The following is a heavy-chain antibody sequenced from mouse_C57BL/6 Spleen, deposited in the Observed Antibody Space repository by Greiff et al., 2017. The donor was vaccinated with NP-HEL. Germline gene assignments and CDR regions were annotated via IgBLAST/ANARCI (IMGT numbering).Heavy chain of an antibody. D-gene: IGHD4-1*01. CDR2: IDPSDSYT. Sequence: QVQLQQPGAELVRPGTSVKLSCTASGYTFTSYWMHWVKQRPGQGLEWIGVIDPSDSYTNYNQKFKGQATLTVDTSSSTAYMQLSSLTSEDSAVYYFARLGRGFAYWSQGTLVPVPA. V-gene: IGHV1-59*01. J-gene: IGHJ3*01. CDR3: ARLGRGFAY. CDR1: GYTFTSYW.